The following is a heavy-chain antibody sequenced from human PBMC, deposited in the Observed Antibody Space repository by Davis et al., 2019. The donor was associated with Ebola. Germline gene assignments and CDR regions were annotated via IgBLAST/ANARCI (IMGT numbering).Heavy chain of an antibody. Sequence: LSLTCTVSGGSISSYSWSWIRQPPGKGLEWIGYIYHSGSTYYNPSLKSRVTISVDRSKNQFSLKLSSVTAADTAVYYCARQLNYDFWSGALDVWGQGTTVTVSS. D-gene: IGHD3-3*01. CDR2: IYHSGST. V-gene: IGHV4-30-2*01. CDR1: GGSISSYS. J-gene: IGHJ6*02. CDR3: ARQLNYDFWSGALDV.